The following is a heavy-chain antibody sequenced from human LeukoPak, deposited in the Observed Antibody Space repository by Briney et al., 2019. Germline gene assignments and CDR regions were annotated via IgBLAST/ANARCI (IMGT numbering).Heavy chain of an antibody. D-gene: IGHD7-27*01. Sequence: PVGSLRLSCAASGFTFSDYYMSWIRQAPGEGLEWVSYISSSGSTIYYADSVKGRFTNSRAKAKNSLYLPMTRLRAEDTPLYYCARRTGVHYYYYYMDVWGTGTTVTVSS. CDR2: ISSSGSTI. J-gene: IGHJ6*03. CDR3: ARRTGVHYYYYYMDV. CDR1: GFTFSDYY. V-gene: IGHV3-11*04.